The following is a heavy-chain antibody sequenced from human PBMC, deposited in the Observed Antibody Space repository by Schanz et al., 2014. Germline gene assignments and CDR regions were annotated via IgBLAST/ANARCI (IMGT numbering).Heavy chain of an antibody. CDR1: GFTFSSYA. J-gene: IGHJ3*02. CDR3: AKGRFGELSAFDI. D-gene: IGHD3-10*01. Sequence: EVQLLESGGGLVQPGGSLRLSCAASGFTFSSYAMTWVRQAPGMGLEWVSYISSASSTINYADSVKGRFTISRDNAKNSLFLQMNSLRAEDTAVYYCAKGRFGELSAFDIWGQGTMVTVSS. V-gene: IGHV3-48*01. CDR2: ISSASSTI.